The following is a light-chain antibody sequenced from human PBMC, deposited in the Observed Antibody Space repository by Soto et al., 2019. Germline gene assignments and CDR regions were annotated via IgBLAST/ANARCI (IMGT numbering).Light chain of an antibody. J-gene: IGKJ4*01. Sequence: EIVLTQSPGTLSLSPGERATLSCRASQSVSSSYLAWYQQKPGQAPRLLIYGASSRATGIPDRFSGSGSGTDFTLTITSLEPEDFAVYYCQQYGLSRIFGGGTKVDIK. CDR2: GAS. CDR3: QQYGLSRI. CDR1: QSVSSSY. V-gene: IGKV3-20*01.